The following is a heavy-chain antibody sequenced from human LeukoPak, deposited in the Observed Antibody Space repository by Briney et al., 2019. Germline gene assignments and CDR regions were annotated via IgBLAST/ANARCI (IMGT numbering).Heavy chain of an antibody. J-gene: IGHJ4*02. D-gene: IGHD1-26*01. CDR3: AKSQSRPFSGSYYFDY. CDR1: GFTFSSYA. CDR2: ISGSGGST. V-gene: IGHV3-23*01. Sequence: PGGSLGLSCAASGFTFSSYAMSWVRQAPGKGLEWVSAISGSGGSTYYADSVKGRFTISRDNSKNTLYLQMNSLRAEDTAVYYCAKSQSRPFSGSYYFDYWGQGTLVTVSS.